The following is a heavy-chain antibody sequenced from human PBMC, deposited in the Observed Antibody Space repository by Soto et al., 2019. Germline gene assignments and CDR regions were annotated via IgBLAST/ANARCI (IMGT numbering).Heavy chain of an antibody. D-gene: IGHD2-15*01. CDR2: ISYDGSNK. CDR1: GFTFSSYG. J-gene: IGHJ4*02. CDR3: AKSDIVVVVAATCFDY. Sequence: GGSLRLSCAASGFTFSSYGMHWVRQAPGKGLEWVAVISYDGSNKYYADSVKGRFTISRDNSKNTLYLQMNSLRAEDTAVYYCAKSDIVVVVAATCFDYWGQGTLVTVSS. V-gene: IGHV3-30*18.